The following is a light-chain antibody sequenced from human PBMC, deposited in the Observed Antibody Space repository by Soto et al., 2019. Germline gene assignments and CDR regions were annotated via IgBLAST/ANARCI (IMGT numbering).Light chain of an antibody. CDR1: QTVLNNY. CDR2: GAS. Sequence: DIVLTQSPGTLSLSPGERATLSCRASQTVLNNYLTWYQQKPGQAPRRLIFGASFRATGIPDRFSGSGSGTDFTLTISRLEPEDFAVYYCQQRSNWPPRTFGQGTKVDIK. CDR3: QQRSNWPPRT. V-gene: IGKV3D-20*02. J-gene: IGKJ1*01.